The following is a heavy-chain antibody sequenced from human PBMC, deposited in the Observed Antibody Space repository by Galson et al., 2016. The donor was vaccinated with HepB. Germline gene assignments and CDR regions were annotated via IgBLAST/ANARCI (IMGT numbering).Heavy chain of an antibody. V-gene: IGHV4-59*08. D-gene: IGHD6-19*01. Sequence: SETLSLTCTVSGGSISTYYWSWIRQPPGKGLEWIGYLDCSGGTNQNPSLKSRVTMSLDTSKNRFSLKLSSVTAADTAVYYCSRHLPAGGWYEGYFDLWGRGTRVTVSS. CDR2: LDCSGGT. CDR3: SRHLPAGGWYEGYFDL. J-gene: IGHJ2*01. CDR1: GGSISTYY.